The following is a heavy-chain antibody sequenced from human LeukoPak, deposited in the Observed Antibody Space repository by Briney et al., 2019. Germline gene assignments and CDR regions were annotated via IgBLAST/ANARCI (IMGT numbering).Heavy chain of an antibody. CDR3: AKDDYGDYPDY. Sequence: PGGSLRLSCAASGFTFSDFAMNWVRQAPGKGLEWVTAISGNGGSTYYADSVKGRISISRDNSKNTLFLQMNSPTAEDTAVYYCAKDDYGDYPDYWGQGTLVTVSS. V-gene: IGHV3-23*01. D-gene: IGHD4-17*01. CDR1: GFTFSDFA. CDR2: ISGNGGST. J-gene: IGHJ4*02.